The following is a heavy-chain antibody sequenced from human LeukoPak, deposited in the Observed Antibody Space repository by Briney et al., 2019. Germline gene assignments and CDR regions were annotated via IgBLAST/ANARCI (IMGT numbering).Heavy chain of an antibody. CDR1: GFTFYDYA. J-gene: IGHJ4*02. V-gene: IGHV3-9*01. CDR2: ISWNSGSI. Sequence: GRSLRLSCAASGFTFYDYAMHWVRQAPGKGLEWVSCISWNSGSIVYADSVKGRFTISRDNAKNSLYLQMNSLRAEDTALYYCAKDRKILSYYFDYWGQGTLVTVSS. CDR3: AKDRKILSYYFDY.